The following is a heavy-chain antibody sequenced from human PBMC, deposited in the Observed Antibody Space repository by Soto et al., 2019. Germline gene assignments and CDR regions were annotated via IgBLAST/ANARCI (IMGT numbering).Heavy chain of an antibody. J-gene: IGHJ6*02. Sequence: GGSLRLSCAASGFTFRSYDMYWVRQSTGKGLEWVSVIGISGDTFYLGSVKGRFTISRENAKNSLNLQMNDPRVGDTAVYYCVRFSGVTLPHYHRMDHWGPGTTVTVSS. CDR2: IGISGDT. CDR3: VRFSGVTLPHYHRMDH. V-gene: IGHV3-13*01. CDR1: GFTFRSYD. D-gene: IGHD3-10*01.